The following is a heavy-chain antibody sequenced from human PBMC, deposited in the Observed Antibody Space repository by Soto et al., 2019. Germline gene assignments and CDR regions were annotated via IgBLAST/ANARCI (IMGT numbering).Heavy chain of an antibody. J-gene: IGHJ1*01. Sequence: GGSLRLSCAASGFTFSSYAMHWVRQAPGKGLDWVAVISYDGSNKYYADSVKGRFTISRDNSKNTLYLQMNSLRAEDTAVFYCARDFLPSKDSSGWHPNFPHWGQGTLVTVSS. V-gene: IGHV3-30-3*01. CDR2: ISYDGSNK. D-gene: IGHD6-19*01. CDR1: GFTFSSYA. CDR3: ARDFLPSKDSSGWHPNFPH.